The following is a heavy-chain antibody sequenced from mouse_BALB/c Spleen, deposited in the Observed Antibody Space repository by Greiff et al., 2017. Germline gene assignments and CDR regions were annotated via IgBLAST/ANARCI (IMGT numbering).Heavy chain of an antibody. V-gene: IGHV1S81*02. CDR2: INPSNGGT. J-gene: IGHJ1*01. CDR1: GYTFTSYY. D-gene: IGHD2-14*01. CDR3: TRRNYRYDGGYFDV. Sequence: QVQLQQSGAELVKPGASVKLSCKASGYTFTSYYMYWVKQRPGQGLEWIGEINPSNGGTNFNEKFKSKATLTVDKSSSTAYMKLSSLTSEASAVYYCTRRNYRYDGGYFDVWGAGTTVTVSS.